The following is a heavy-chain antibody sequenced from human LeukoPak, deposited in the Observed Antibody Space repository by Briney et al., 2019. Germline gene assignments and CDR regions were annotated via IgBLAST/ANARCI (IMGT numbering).Heavy chain of an antibody. V-gene: IGHV4-39*07. CDR3: ARDITFGGVIVWGTFDY. J-gene: IGHJ4*02. CDR1: GGSINSGSYY. D-gene: IGHD3-16*02. Sequence: ASETLSLTCTVSGGSINSGSYYWGWVRQPPGKGLEWIGSFFYTGRNYHYNPSLRSRVSFSIDTSNKQFSLKLSSVTAADTAVYYCARDITFGGVIVWGTFDYWGQGTLVTVSS. CDR2: FFYTGRN.